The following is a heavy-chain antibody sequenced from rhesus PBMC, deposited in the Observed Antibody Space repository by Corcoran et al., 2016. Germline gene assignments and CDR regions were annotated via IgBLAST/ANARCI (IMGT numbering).Heavy chain of an antibody. CDR3: ARERTSYGSNLDY. CDR2: IGGRRGST. Sequence: QVQLQESGPGLVKPSETLSLTCAVSGYSIRSGYGWSWIRQPPGKGLEGIGYIGGRRGSTNYNHSLRSRGTIAKDTSKNQFSLKLSSVTAADTAVYYCARERTSYGSNLDYWGQGVLVTGSS. J-gene: IGHJ4*01. CDR1: GYSIRSGYG. V-gene: IGHV4-127*01. D-gene: IGHD4-29*01.